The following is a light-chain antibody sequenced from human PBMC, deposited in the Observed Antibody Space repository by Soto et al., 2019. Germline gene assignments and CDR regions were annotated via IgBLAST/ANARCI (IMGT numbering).Light chain of an antibody. J-gene: IGKJ1*01. V-gene: IGKV1-5*01. CDR1: QRIFTW. Sequence: DIQMTQSPTTLSASVGDRVTITCRASQRIFTWLAWYQQKPEKAPKVLIYNASNLESGVPSRFSASGSGTEFTLTIVSLQPDYFATYFCQRYDSFWTFGQGTKLEVK. CDR2: NAS. CDR3: QRYDSFWT.